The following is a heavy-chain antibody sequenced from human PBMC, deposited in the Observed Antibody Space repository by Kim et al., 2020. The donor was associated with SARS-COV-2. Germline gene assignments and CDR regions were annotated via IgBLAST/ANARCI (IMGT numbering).Heavy chain of an antibody. V-gene: IGHV3-7*01. D-gene: IGHD6-13*01. CDR3: ARDVAIATASSGRGDT. CDR2: IKQDGSKK. Sequence: GGSLRLSCVASGFTFSSSGMSWVRQAPGKGLEWVSNIKQDGSKKVYAESVKGRFSISRDNAKNFLYLQMESLRVEDTALYYCARDVAIATASSGRGDTWG. J-gene: IGHJ5*01. CDR1: GFTFSSSG.